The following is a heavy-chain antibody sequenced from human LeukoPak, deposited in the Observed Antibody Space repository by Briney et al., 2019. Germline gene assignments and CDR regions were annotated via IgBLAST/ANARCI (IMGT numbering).Heavy chain of an antibody. V-gene: IGHV3-23*01. CDR1: GFTFSNYA. D-gene: IGHD3-22*01. CDR3: AKGAWASRYYYDSSGYYYSFDY. J-gene: IGHJ4*02. CDR2: ISGSGGST. Sequence: GASLRLSCAASGFTFSNYAMSWVRQAPGKGLERVSAISGSGGSTYYAESVKGRFTISRDNSKNTLYLQMNSLRAEDTAVYYCAKGAWASRYYYDSSGYYYSFDYWGQGTLVTVSS.